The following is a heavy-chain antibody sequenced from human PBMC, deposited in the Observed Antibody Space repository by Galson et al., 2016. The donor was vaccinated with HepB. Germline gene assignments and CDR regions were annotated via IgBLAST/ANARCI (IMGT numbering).Heavy chain of an antibody. CDR1: GYTFRNYG. Sequence: SVKVSCKASGYTFRNYGISWVRPAPGQGLEYMGWISPYVGNTDYAQNLQGTVTLTTDSSTSTAYMELRSLRSDDTAVYYCARTKDFDYWGQGTLVTVSS. CDR3: ARTKDFDY. V-gene: IGHV1-18*04. J-gene: IGHJ4*02. CDR2: ISPYVGNT.